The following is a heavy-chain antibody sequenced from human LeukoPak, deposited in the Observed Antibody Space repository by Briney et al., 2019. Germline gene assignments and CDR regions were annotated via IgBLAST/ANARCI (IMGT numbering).Heavy chain of an antibody. V-gene: IGHV3-48*03. CDR3: ARDQAYGSGSYPYWFDP. J-gene: IGHJ5*02. Sequence: GGSLSLSCAASGFTFTSYEMNWVRQAPGKGLEWVSYISSSGSTMYYADYVKGRFTISRDNAKNSLYLQMNSLRAEDTAVYYCARDQAYGSGSYPYWFDPWGQGTLVTVSS. CDR2: ISSSGSTM. D-gene: IGHD3-10*01. CDR1: GFTFTSYE.